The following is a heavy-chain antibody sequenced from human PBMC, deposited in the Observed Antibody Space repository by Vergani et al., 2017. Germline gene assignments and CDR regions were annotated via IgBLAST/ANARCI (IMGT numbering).Heavy chain of an antibody. CDR2: INPSGGST. CDR1: GYTFTSYY. V-gene: IGHV1-46*01. CDR3: ASPPVAAAGMYQAAEDEYFQH. Sequence: QVQLVQSGAEVKKPGASVKVSCKASGYTFTSYYMHWVRQAPGQGLEWMGIINPSGGSTSYAQKFQGRVTMTRDTYTSTVYMELSSLRSEDTAVYYCASPPVAAAGMYQAAEDEYFQHWGQGTLVTVSS. D-gene: IGHD6-13*01. J-gene: IGHJ1*01.